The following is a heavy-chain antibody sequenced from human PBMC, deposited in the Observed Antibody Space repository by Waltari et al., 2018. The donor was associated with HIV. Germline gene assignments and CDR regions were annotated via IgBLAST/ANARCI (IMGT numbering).Heavy chain of an antibody. CDR2: IYYSGST. D-gene: IGHD3-10*01. V-gene: IGHV4-59*01. CDR1: GGSISSYY. Sequence: QVQLQESGPGLVKPSETLSLTCTVSGGSISSYYWSWIRQPPGKGLEWIGYIYYSGSTNYNPPLKSRVTISVDTSKNQFSLKLSSVTAADTAVYYCARVDYYGSGSHFGYWGQGTLVTVSS. J-gene: IGHJ4*02. CDR3: ARVDYYGSGSHFGY.